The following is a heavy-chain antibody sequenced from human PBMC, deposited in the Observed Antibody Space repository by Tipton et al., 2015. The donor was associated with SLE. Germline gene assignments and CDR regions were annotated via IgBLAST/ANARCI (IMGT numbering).Heavy chain of an antibody. Sequence: TLSLTCTVSGGSISSGGYYWSWIRQHPGKGLEGIGYIYYSGSTYYSPSLQSRVTISVDTSKNQFSLKLSSVTAADTAVYYCARGALPAGAIDIWGQGTMVTVSS. CDR2: IYYSGST. J-gene: IGHJ3*02. V-gene: IGHV4-31*03. CDR3: ARGALPAGAIDI. D-gene: IGHD2-2*01. CDR1: GGSISSGGYY.